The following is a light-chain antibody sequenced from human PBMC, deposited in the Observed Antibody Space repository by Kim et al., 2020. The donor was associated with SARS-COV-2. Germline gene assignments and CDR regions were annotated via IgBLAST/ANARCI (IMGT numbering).Light chain of an antibody. J-gene: IGLJ2*01. V-gene: IGLV3-19*01. CDR2: GKN. CDR1: GLMSYY. Sequence: ALGQTASSTCRWEGLMSYYATCYQQKPGQDPLLVIYGKNNRPSGVSDRCSGASSGNTASLTITGTQAGDEADDYCNSRDSNDNVVFGGGTQLTVL. CDR3: NSRDSNDNVV.